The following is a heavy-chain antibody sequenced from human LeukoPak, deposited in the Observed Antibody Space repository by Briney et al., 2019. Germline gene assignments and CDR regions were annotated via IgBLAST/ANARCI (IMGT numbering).Heavy chain of an antibody. CDR3: ARDLTPSLGYCSSTSCYSNNWFDP. Sequence: GGSLRLSCAASGFTFSSYSMNWVRQAPGKGLEWVSSISSSSSYIYYADSVKGRFTISRDNAKNTLYLQMNSLRAEDTAVYYCARDLTPSLGYCSSTSCYSNNWFDPWGQGTLVTVSS. J-gene: IGHJ5*02. CDR2: ISSSSSYI. V-gene: IGHV3-21*01. D-gene: IGHD2-2*01. CDR1: GFTFSSYS.